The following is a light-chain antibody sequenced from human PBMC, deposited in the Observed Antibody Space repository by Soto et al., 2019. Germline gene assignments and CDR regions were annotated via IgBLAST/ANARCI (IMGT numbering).Light chain of an antibody. CDR1: QTINSW. Sequence: DIQMTQSPSTLSASVGDRVTITCRASQTINSWLAWYQQKPGKAPKLLIYATSNLESGVPSRFSGSGSGTEFSLTISSLQPDDFATYYCQQYKSFSLTFGGGTKVDNK. CDR2: ATS. J-gene: IGKJ4*01. CDR3: QQYKSFSLT. V-gene: IGKV1-5*03.